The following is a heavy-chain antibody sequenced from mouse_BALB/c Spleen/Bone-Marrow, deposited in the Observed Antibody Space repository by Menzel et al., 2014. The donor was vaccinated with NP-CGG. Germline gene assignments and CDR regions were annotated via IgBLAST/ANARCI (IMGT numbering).Heavy chain of an antibody. CDR1: GFNIKDTY. D-gene: IGHD2-3*01. CDR2: IDPANGNA. J-gene: IGHJ2*01. CDR3: AIYFYFDY. V-gene: IGHV14-3*02. Sequence: EVQLQQSGAELVKPGASVRLSCTASGFNIKDTYMHWVKQRPDQGLERIGRIDPANGNAKHDPKFRGKAAMTADTSSNTTYLQLSSLASEDTAVYYCAIYFYFDYWGQGTTLIVSS.